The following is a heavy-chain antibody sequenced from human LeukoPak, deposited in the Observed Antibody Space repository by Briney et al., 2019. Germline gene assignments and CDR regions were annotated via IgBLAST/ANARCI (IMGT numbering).Heavy chain of an antibody. CDR3: ARGGARGFTYGDYDY. J-gene: IGHJ4*02. CDR1: GFTFSSYW. CDR2: INSDGSST. D-gene: IGHD4-17*01. V-gene: IGHV3-74*01. Sequence: PGESLRLSCAASGFTFSSYWMHWVRQAPGKGLVWVSRINSDGSSTSYADSVKGRFTISRDNAKNTLYLQMNSLRAEDTAVYYCARGGARGFTYGDYDYWGQGTLVTVSS.